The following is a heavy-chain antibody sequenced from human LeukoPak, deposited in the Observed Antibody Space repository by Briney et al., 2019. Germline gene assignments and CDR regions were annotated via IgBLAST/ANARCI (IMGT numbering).Heavy chain of an antibody. V-gene: IGHV3-7*04. CDR3: ATDLYY. Sequence: GGSLRLSCEASRFTFSTYWMSWVRQAPGKGLEWVANINQDGSQKYYVDSAKGRFTISRGNARNSLFLQMNSLRAEDSAVYYCATDLYYWGPGTLVTVSS. CDR2: INQDGSQK. CDR1: RFTFSTYW. J-gene: IGHJ4*02.